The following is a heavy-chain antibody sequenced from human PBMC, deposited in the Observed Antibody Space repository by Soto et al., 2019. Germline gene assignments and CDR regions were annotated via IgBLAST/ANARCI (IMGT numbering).Heavy chain of an antibody. CDR3: ARTGYSGYGNTLDAFDI. J-gene: IGHJ3*02. D-gene: IGHD5-12*01. V-gene: IGHV1-3*01. Sequence: ASVKVSCKASGYSFTSYAMHWVRQAPGQRLEWMGWINGGNGNTKYSQKLQGRVTITRDTSASTAYMELSSLRSEDTAVYYCARTGYSGYGNTLDAFDIWGQGTMVTV. CDR2: INGGNGNT. CDR1: GYSFTSYA.